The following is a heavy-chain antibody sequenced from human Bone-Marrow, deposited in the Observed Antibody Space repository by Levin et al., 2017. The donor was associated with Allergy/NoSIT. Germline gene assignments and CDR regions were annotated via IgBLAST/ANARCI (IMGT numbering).Heavy chain of an antibody. CDR3: ARGDCYSGSCYGPDWFDP. CDR1: GYTFTSYN. V-gene: IGHV1-8*01. J-gene: IGHJ5*02. D-gene: IGHD1-26*01. CDR2: INPNSGNT. Sequence: GASVKVSCKTSGYTFTSYNVYWVRQAPGQGLEWMGYINPNSGNTGYAQKFQGRVTMTRNSSITTAYMELSGLRSEDTAIYYCARGDCYSGSCYGPDWFDPWGQGTQVTVSS.